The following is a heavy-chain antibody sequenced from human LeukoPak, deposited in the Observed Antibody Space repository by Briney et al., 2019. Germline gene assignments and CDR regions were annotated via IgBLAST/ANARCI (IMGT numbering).Heavy chain of an antibody. J-gene: IGHJ4*02. CDR3: ARDTYCGTDCYYYYGD. CDR1: GASVNDYY. D-gene: IGHD2-21*01. CDR2: YYNNGNS. V-gene: IGHV4-4*07. Sequence: SETLSLTCSVTGASVNDYYWSWIRQSAGKGLEWIGRYYNNGNSNVNPSLKSRITMSSDVSKNQVYLSVASLTVADTAIYYCARDTYCGTDCYYYYGDWGQGIPVTVSS.